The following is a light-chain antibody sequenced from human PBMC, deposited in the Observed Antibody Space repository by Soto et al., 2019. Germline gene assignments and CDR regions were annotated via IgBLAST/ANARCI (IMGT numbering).Light chain of an antibody. J-gene: IGKJ4*01. CDR3: QQYNNWPRAT. Sequence: EIWMTQSPATLSVSPGERATLSCRASQSISSNLAWYQQKPGQAPRLLMFRTSSRATGFPARFSGSGSGTEFNLTISSLQSQDFGVYYCQQYNNWPRATFGGGTK. V-gene: IGKV3-15*01. CDR2: RTS. CDR1: QSISSN.